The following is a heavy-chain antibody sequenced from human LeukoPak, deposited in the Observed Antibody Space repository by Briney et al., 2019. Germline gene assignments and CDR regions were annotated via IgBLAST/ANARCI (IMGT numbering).Heavy chain of an antibody. CDR1: GGSFRGYY. CDR3: ARIDTSGYYLDY. V-gene: IGHV4-34*09. D-gene: IGHD3-22*01. CDR2: INFGGSI. J-gene: IGHJ4*02. Sequence: SETLSLTCAVYGGSFRGYYWSWIRQPPGKGLEWIGEINFGGSINYTPSLKSRVTISVDTSKNQFSLKLSSVTAADTAVYYCARIDTSGYYLDYWGQGTLVTVSS.